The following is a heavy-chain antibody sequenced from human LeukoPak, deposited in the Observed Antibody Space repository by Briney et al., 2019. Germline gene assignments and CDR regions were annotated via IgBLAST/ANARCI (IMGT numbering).Heavy chain of an antibody. CDR1: GYTFTSYD. CDR2: MNPISGNT. V-gene: IGHV1-8*01. J-gene: IGHJ6*03. Sequence: ASVKVSCKASGYTFTSYDINGVRQATGQGLEWMGWMNPISGNTGYAQKFQGRVTMTRNTSISTAYMELSSLRSEDTAVYYCARLSGSSSWYFNYYYYYYMDVWGKGTTVTISS. D-gene: IGHD6-13*01. CDR3: ARLSGSSSWYFNYYYYYYMDV.